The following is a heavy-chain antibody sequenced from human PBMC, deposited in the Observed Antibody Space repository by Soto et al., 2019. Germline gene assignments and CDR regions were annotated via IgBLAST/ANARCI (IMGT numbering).Heavy chain of an antibody. CDR2: IYDSGST. J-gene: IGHJ4*02. V-gene: IGHV4-59*08. CDR3: ARLLRGIFDY. Sequence: SETLSLTCTVSGGSISSYYWSWIRQPPGKGLEWIGYIYDSGSTNYNPSLKSRVTISVDTSKNQFSLKLTSVTAADTAVYYCARLLRGIFDYWGQGTLVTVSS. D-gene: IGHD4-17*01. CDR1: GGSISSYY.